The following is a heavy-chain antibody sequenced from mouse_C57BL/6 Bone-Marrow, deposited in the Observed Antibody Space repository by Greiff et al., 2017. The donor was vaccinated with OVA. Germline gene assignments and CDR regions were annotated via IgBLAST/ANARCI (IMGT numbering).Heavy chain of an antibody. CDR2: IRNKANGFTT. V-gene: IGHV7-3*01. J-gene: IGHJ4*01. CDR3: TGDDITTVEATGYYAVDY. D-gene: IGHD1-1*01. CDR1: GFTFTDYY. Sequence: EVQLQESGGGLVQPGGSLSLSCAASGFTFTDYYMSWVRQPPGKALEWLGFIRNKANGFTTEYSVSVKGRLTISRANSQSILYLQVNALRAKDSATDYCTGDDITTVEATGYYAVDYWGQGTSVTVSS.